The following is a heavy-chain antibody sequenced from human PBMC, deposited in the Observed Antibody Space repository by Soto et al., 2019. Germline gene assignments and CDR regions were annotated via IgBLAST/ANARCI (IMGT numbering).Heavy chain of an antibody. D-gene: IGHD3-22*01. CDR1: GFTVSNNY. J-gene: IGHJ4*02. CDR2: IYSGGYT. V-gene: IGHV3-53*01. Sequence: VGSLRLSCAVSGFTVSNNYMSWVRQAPGKGLEGVSVIYSGGYTAYGDSVKGRFTISRDNSKNTLYLQMNSLRDEDTAVYYCARVYYYDSSGPRPFDYWGQGTLVTVSS. CDR3: ARVYYYDSSGPRPFDY.